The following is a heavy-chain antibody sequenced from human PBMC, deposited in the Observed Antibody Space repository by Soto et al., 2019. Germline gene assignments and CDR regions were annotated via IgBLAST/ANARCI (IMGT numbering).Heavy chain of an antibody. CDR1: GFTFTSYA. Sequence: QVQLVESGVGVVQPGRSLRLSCAASGFTFTSYAMHWVRQAPGKGLEWVAVISNDGSNYYYADSVRGRFTISRDNTKNTLFLQMSSLRGEDSGVYYCARGTTLAIFDYGMDVWGQGTTVTVSS. D-gene: IGHD3-3*01. CDR3: ARGTTLAIFDYGMDV. CDR2: ISNDGSNY. V-gene: IGHV3-30-3*01. J-gene: IGHJ6*02.